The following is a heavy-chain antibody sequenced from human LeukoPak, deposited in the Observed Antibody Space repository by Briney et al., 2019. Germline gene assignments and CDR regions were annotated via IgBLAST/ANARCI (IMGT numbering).Heavy chain of an antibody. CDR2: IRYDGSNK. J-gene: IGHJ3*02. D-gene: IGHD3-3*01. V-gene: IGHV3-30*02. CDR3: AKAQTIFGVVIDAFDI. CDR1: GFTFSSYG. Sequence: GGSLRLSCAASGFTFSSYGMHWVRQAPGKGLEWVAFIRYDGSNKYYADSVKGRFTISRDNSKNTLYLQMNSLRAEDTAVYYCAKAQTIFGVVIDAFDIWGQGTMVTVSS.